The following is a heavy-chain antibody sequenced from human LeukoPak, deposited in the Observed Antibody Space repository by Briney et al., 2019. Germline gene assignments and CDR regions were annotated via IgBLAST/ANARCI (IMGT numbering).Heavy chain of an antibody. J-gene: IGHJ6*03. CDR3: AKDRGLDSYGSLNYYYYMDV. D-gene: IGHD5-18*01. Sequence: PGGSLRLSCAASGFTFSSYGMHWVRQAPGKGLEWVAFIRYDGSNKYYADSVKGRFTIFRDNSKNTLYLQMNSLRAEDTAVYYCAKDRGLDSYGSLNYYYYMDVWGKGTTVTVSS. CDR2: IRYDGSNK. V-gene: IGHV3-30*02. CDR1: GFTFSSYG.